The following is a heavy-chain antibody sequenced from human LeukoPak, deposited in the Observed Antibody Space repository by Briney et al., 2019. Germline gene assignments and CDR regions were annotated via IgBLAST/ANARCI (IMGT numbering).Heavy chain of an antibody. CDR2: IKQDGSEK. Sequence: GGSLRLSCAASGFTFSSYWMSWVRQAPGKGLEWVANIKQDGSEKYYVDSVKGRFTISRDNSKNTLYLQMNSLRAEDTAVYYCAKSSDYYGSGSPIDYWGQGTLVTVSS. V-gene: IGHV3-7*03. D-gene: IGHD3-10*01. J-gene: IGHJ4*02. CDR3: AKSSDYYGSGSPIDY. CDR1: GFTFSSYW.